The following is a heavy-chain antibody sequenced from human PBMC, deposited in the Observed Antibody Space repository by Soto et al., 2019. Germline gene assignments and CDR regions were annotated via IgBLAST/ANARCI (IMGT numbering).Heavy chain of an antibody. CDR3: AKESVETSYSYYGMDV. CDR2: VSFDSKNK. V-gene: IGHV3-30*18. D-gene: IGHD4-4*01. Sequence: PAGSLRLSCAGSGFSFDAYGMHWVRQAPGKGLEWLTTVSFDSKNKYYIDAVEGRFTISRDNSKNMLFLQMNSLRHEDTAVYYCAKESVETSYSYYGMDVWGPGTTVTVSS. CDR1: GFSFDAYG. J-gene: IGHJ6*02.